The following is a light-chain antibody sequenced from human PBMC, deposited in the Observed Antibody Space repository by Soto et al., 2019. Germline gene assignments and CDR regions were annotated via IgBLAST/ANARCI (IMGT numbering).Light chain of an antibody. J-gene: IGLJ1*01. CDR1: SSDVGSYNR. V-gene: IGLV2-18*02. CDR2: EVS. Sequence: QSAVSQPATVSGSRGQSVTNSCTGTSSDVGSYNRVSWYQQPPGTAPKLMIYEVSNRPSGVPDRFSGSKSGNTASLTISGLQAEDEADYSCSSYTSSSTLYVFGTGTKVTVL. CDR3: SSYTSSSTLYV.